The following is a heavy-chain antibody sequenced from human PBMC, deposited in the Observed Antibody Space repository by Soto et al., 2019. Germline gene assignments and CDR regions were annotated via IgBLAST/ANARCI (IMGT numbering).Heavy chain of an antibody. CDR3: VGGQYYFDY. Sequence: QVQLVESGGGVVQPGRSLRLSCAASGFPFTTYVMHWVREGPGKGLDWVAAISYDGSNKFYADSVKGRFTISRDNSKNTLYLQMNSLRPEDTALYYCVGGQYYFDYRGQGTLVIVSS. CDR1: GFPFTTYV. CDR2: ISYDGSNK. J-gene: IGHJ4*02. V-gene: IGHV3-30*03. D-gene: IGHD3-10*01.